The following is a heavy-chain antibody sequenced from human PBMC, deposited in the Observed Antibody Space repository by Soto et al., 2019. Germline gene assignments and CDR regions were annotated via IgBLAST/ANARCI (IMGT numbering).Heavy chain of an antibody. CDR2: IWYDGSNK. Sequence: QVQLVESGGGVVQPGRSLRLSCAASGFTFSSYGMHWVRQAPGKGLEWVAVIWYDGSNKYYADSVKGRFTISRDNSKNTLYLHMNSLRAEDTAVYYCARDALPVAPNHFDYWGQGTLVTVSS. CDR1: GFTFSSYG. V-gene: IGHV3-33*01. J-gene: IGHJ4*02. D-gene: IGHD2-8*02. CDR3: ARDALPVAPNHFDY.